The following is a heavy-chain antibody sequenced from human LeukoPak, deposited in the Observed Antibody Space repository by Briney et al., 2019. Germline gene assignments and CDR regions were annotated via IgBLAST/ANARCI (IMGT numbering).Heavy chain of an antibody. CDR1: GGSISSGGYS. J-gene: IGHJ4*02. D-gene: IGHD3-16*01. V-gene: IGHV4-30-2*01. CDR2: IYHSGST. Sequence: PSETLSLTRAVSGGSISSGGYSWSWIRQPPGKGLEWIGYIYHSGSTYYNPSLKSRATISVDRSKNQFSLKLSSVTAADTAVYYCAREAWGDYVDYWGQGTLVTVSS. CDR3: AREAWGDYVDY.